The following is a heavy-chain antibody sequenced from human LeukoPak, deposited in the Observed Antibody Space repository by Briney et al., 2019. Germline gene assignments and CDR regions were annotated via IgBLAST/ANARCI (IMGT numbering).Heavy chain of an antibody. J-gene: IGHJ3*02. CDR2: VYSHGGT. D-gene: IGHD3-9*01. CDR1: GFTVSNNY. Sequence: QTGGSLRLSCAASGFTVSNNYMSWVRQAPGKGLELVSLVYSHGGTNYADSVKGRFTISRDNSKNTLYLQMNSLRAEDTAVYFFTKNTAYDILTGQPFHDAFDIWGQGTMITVSS. V-gene: IGHV3-66*01. CDR3: TKNTAYDILTGQPFHDAFDI.